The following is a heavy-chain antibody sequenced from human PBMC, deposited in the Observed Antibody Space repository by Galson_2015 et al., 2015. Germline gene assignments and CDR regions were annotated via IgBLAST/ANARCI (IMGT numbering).Heavy chain of an antibody. J-gene: IGHJ6*02. D-gene: IGHD2-2*01. CDR2: ISYDGSNK. CDR3: ARDTYQLLLYGMDV. CDR1: GFTFSRYG. V-gene: IGHV3-30*03. Sequence: PLRLSCAAPGFTFSRYGMHWVRQAPGKGLEWVAVISYDGSNKYYADSVKGRFTISRDNSKNTLYLQMNSPRAEDTAVYYCARDTYQLLLYGMDVWGQGTTVTVSS.